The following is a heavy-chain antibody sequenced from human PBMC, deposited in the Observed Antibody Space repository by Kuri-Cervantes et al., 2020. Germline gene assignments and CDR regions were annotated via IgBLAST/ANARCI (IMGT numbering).Heavy chain of an antibody. CDR2: ISSSSSYI. J-gene: IGHJ3*02. Sequence: GESLKISCAASGFTFSSYSMNWVRQAPGKGLEWVSSISSSSSYIYYADSVKGRFTISRDNAKNSLYLQMNSLRAEDTALYYCAKDAYDFWSGYSLGDAFDIWGQGTMVTVSS. CDR3: AKDAYDFWSGYSLGDAFDI. CDR1: GFTFSSYS. V-gene: IGHV3-21*04. D-gene: IGHD3-3*01.